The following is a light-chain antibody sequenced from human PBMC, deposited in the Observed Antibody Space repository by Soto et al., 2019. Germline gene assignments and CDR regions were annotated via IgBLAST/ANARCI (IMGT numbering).Light chain of an antibody. CDR1: QSISSW. V-gene: IGKV1-5*03. CDR2: EAS. Sequence: DIQMTQSPSTLSAFVGDRVSITCRASQSISSWLAWYQQKPGKAPNLLIYEASSLESGVPSRFSGSGSGTEFTLTITSLQPDDFASYYCHQYNSYPLTFGGGTKVDIK. J-gene: IGKJ4*01. CDR3: HQYNSYPLT.